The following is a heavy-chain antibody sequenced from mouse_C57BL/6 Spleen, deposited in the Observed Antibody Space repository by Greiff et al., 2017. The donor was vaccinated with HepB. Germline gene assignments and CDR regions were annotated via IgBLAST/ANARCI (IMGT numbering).Heavy chain of an antibody. CDR3: TTLYDYEGAWFAY. CDR2: IDPENGDT. Sequence: VQLKQSGAELVRPGASVKLSCTASGFNIKDDYMHWVKQRPEQGLEWIGWIDPENGDTEYASKFQGKATITADTSSNSAYLQLSSLTSEDTAVYYCTTLYDYEGAWFAYWGQGTLVTVSA. J-gene: IGHJ3*01. D-gene: IGHD2-4*01. V-gene: IGHV14-4*01. CDR1: GFNIKDDY.